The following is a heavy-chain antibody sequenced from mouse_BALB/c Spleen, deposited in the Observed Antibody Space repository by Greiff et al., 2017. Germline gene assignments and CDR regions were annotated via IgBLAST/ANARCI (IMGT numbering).Heavy chain of an antibody. CDR3: ARGGRGYFDY. J-gene: IGHJ2*01. D-gene: IGHD1-1*02. Sequence: QVHVKQSGAELAKPGASVKMSCKASGYTFTSYWMHWVKQRPGQGLEWIGYINPSTGYTEYNQKFKDKATLTADKSSSTAYMQLSSLTSEDSAVYYCARGGRGYFDYWGQGTTLTVSS. CDR2: INPSTGYT. CDR1: GYTFTSYW. V-gene: IGHV1-7*01.